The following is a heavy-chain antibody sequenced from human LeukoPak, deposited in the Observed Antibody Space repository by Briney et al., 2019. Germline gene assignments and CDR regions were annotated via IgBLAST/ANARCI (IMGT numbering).Heavy chain of an antibody. J-gene: IGHJ3*02. V-gene: IGHV1-69*05. CDR1: GGTFSSYS. CDR3: ARDPLGYCSSTRCYVDAFDI. CDR2: IIPIFGTP. D-gene: IGHD2-2*01. Sequence: SVKVSCKAPGGTFSSYSISWVRQAPGQGLEWMGGIIPIFGTPNYAQKFQGRVTITTDDSTNTAYMELRSLRSEDTAVYYCARDPLGYCSSTRCYVDAFDIWGQGTMVTVSS.